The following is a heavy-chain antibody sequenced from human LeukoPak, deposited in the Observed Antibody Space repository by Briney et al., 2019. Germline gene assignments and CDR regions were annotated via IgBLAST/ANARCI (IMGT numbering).Heavy chain of an antibody. CDR1: GSTFSSYA. V-gene: IGHV3-23*01. D-gene: IGHD3-22*01. CDR2: ISGSGGST. J-gene: IGHJ4*02. Sequence: PGGSLRLSCAASGSTFSSYAMSWVRQAPGKGLEWVSAISGSGGSTYYADSVKGRFTISRDNPKNTLYLQMNSLRAEDTAVYYCASNNGYYYDSSGYLHYWGQGTLVTVSS. CDR3: ASNNGYYYDSSGYLHY.